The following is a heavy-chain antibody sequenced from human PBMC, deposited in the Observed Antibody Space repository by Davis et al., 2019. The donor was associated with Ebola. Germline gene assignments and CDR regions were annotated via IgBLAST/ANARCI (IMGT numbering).Heavy chain of an antibody. CDR1: GYTFTSYG. Sequence: AASVKVSCKASGYTFTSYGISWVRQAPGQGLEWMGWISAYNGNTNYAQKLQGRVTMTTDTSTSTAYMELRSLRSDDTAVYYCARARGYCSGGSCYGGSQYYFDYWGQGTLVTVSS. J-gene: IGHJ4*02. D-gene: IGHD2-15*01. CDR3: ARARGYCSGGSCYGGSQYYFDY. V-gene: IGHV1-18*01. CDR2: ISAYNGNT.